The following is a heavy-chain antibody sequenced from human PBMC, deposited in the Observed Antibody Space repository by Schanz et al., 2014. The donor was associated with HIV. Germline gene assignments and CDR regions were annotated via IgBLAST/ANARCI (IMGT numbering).Heavy chain of an antibody. D-gene: IGHD2-2*01. CDR3: ARNRYNLLPFDF. V-gene: IGHV1-2*02. J-gene: IGHJ4*02. CDR2: VKPNDGGT. Sequence: QVQLVQSGAELKKPGASVKVSCKASGYTFTDYSIHWVRQAPGQGLQWMGWVKPNDGGTYYPQKFKGRVAMTRDTSITTASMELSRLRSDDTAIHFCARNRYNLLPFDFWGQGTLVTVSS. CDR1: GYTFTDYS.